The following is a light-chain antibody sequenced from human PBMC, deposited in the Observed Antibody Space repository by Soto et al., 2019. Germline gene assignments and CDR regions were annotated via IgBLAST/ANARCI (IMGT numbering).Light chain of an antibody. CDR2: DAS. CDR3: QQRSNWPPRYT. V-gene: IGKV3-11*01. CDR1: QSISTY. Sequence: EIVLTQSPATLSLSPGERATLSCRASQSISTYLAWYQQRPGQAPRLLIYDASNRATAIPARFSGSGSGTDFTLTISSLEPEDFAVYYCQQRSNWPPRYTFGQGTKLEI. J-gene: IGKJ2*01.